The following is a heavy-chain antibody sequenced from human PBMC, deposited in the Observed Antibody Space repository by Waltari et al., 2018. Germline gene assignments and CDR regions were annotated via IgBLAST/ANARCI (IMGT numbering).Heavy chain of an antibody. CDR3: ARATPLFWDV. V-gene: IGHV4-59*01. CDR2: IYYSGST. J-gene: IGHJ6*04. Sequence: QVQLQESGPGLVKPSETLSLTCTVSGSSISSYYWSWIRQPPGKGLEWIGYIYYSGSTNYNPSLKSRVTISVDTSKNQFSLKLSSVTAADTAVYYCARATPLFWDVWGKGTTVTVSS. D-gene: IGHD3-3*01. CDR1: GSSISSYY.